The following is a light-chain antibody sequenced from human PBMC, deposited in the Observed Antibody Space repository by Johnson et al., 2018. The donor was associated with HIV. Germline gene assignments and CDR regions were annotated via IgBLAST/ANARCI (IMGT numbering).Light chain of an antibody. Sequence: QFVLTQPPSVSAAPGQRVTISCSGTSSTFGNSYISWYQLLPGSPPKLLIFKNNERPSGIPDRFSGSKSGTSATVDITGLQTGDEADYYCATWDTSLSAGGVFGTGTKVTVL. CDR3: ATWDTSLSAGGV. V-gene: IGLV1-51*02. J-gene: IGLJ1*01. CDR1: SSTFGNSY. CDR2: KNN.